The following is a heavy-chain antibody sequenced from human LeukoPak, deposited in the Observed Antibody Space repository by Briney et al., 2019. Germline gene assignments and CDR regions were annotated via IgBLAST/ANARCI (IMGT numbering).Heavy chain of an antibody. Sequence: GGSLRLSCAASGFTFSIYAMSWVRQAPGKGLEWVSGISGSGGSTYYADSVRGRFTISRDNSKNTLYLQMNSLRAEDTAVYYCAKCGYSYGYPFDYWGQGTLVTVSS. CDR1: GFTFSIYA. D-gene: IGHD5-18*01. CDR3: AKCGYSYGYPFDY. V-gene: IGHV3-23*01. J-gene: IGHJ4*02. CDR2: ISGSGGST.